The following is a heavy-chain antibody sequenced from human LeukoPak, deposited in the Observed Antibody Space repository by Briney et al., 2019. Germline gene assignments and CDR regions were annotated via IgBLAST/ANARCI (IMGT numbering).Heavy chain of an antibody. V-gene: IGHV1-58*02. CDR1: GFTFTSSA. CDR3: AADYYYDSSGYPF. D-gene: IGHD3-22*01. J-gene: IGHJ4*02. Sequence: ASVTVSCTASGFTFTSSAMQWVRQARGQRLEWIGWIVVGSGNTNYAQKFQERVTITRDMSTGTAYMELSSLRSEDTAVYYCAADYYYDSSGYPFWGQGTLVTVSS. CDR2: IVVGSGNT.